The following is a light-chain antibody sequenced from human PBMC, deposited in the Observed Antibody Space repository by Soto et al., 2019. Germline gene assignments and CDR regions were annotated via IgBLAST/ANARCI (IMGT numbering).Light chain of an antibody. CDR3: HQRSDWPPVT. CDR1: QSVSNNY. Sequence: EIVLTQSPGTLSLYTGERATLSCRASQSVSNNYLAWYQQKPGQAPRLLIYGASNRATGIPARFSGSGSGTDFTLTISSLEPEDFAVYYCHQRSDWPPVTFGGGTKVDIK. V-gene: IGKV3-11*01. J-gene: IGKJ4*01. CDR2: GAS.